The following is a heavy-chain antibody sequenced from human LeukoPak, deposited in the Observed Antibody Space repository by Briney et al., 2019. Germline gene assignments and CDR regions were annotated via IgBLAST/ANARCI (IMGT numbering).Heavy chain of an antibody. D-gene: IGHD2-21*01. CDR1: GFTFSDYY. V-gene: IGHV3-11*04. CDR2: ISSSGSTI. CDR3: AREGSSVIHWYFDL. J-gene: IGHJ2*01. Sequence: GGSLRLSCAASGFTFSDYYMSWIRQAPGKGLEWVSYISSSGSTIYYADSVKGRFTISRDNAKNTLYLQMNSLRAEDTAVYYCAREGSSVIHWYFDLWGRGTLVTVSS.